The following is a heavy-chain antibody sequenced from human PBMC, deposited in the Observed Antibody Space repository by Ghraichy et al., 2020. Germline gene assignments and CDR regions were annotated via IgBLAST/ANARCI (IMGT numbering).Heavy chain of an antibody. V-gene: IGHV5-51*01. CDR1: GYRFTSYW. CDR3: ARRVGYNTYYFDY. J-gene: IGHJ4*02. D-gene: IGHD5-24*01. CDR2: IYPDDSHT. Sequence: KVSCKGSGYRFTSYWIGWVRQMPGKGLEWMGIIYPDDSHTRYSPSFQGQVTMSADKSISTAYLQWSSLKASDTAMYYCARRVGYNTYYFDYWGQGTLVTVSS.